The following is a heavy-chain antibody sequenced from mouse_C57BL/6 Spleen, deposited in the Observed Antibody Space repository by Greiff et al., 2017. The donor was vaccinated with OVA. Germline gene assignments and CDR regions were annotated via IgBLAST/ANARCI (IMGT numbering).Heavy chain of an antibody. CDR2: IYPGDGDT. D-gene: IGHD4-1*01. J-gene: IGHJ2*01. V-gene: IGHV1-82*01. Sequence: QVQLQQSGPELVKPGASVKISCKASGYAFSSSWMNWVKQRPGKGLEWIGRIYPGDGDTNYNGKFKGKATLTADKSSSTAYMQLSSLTSEDSAVYFCARCLGYFDYWGQGTTLTVSS. CDR1: GYAFSSSW. CDR3: ARCLGYFDY.